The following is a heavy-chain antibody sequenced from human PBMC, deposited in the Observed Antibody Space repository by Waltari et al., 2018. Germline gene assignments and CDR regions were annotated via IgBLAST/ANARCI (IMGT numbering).Heavy chain of an antibody. CDR1: GYTFTSYD. CDR3: ARATYSSGGYYFDY. Sequence: QVQLVQSGAEVKKPGASVKVSCKASGYTFTSYDIHWVRPATGQGLEWMGWMNPNSGNTGYAQKFQGRVTITRNTSISTAYMELSSLRSEDTAVYYCARATYSSGGYYFDYWGQGTLVTVSS. D-gene: IGHD6-19*01. CDR2: MNPNSGNT. J-gene: IGHJ4*02. V-gene: IGHV1-8*03.